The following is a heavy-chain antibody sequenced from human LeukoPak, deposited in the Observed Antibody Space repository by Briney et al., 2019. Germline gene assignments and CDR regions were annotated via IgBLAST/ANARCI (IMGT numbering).Heavy chain of an antibody. CDR1: GDSTSKNY. CDR3: ERHKRLDP. CDR2: VYYSGST. Sequence: PSETLSLTCSVSGDSTSKNYWSWLRQPPGKGLEWIGDVYYSGSTSYNPSLKSRVTISLDTSKNQFSLKLSSVTAADTPVYYCERHKRLDPWGQGTLVTVSS. J-gene: IGHJ5*02. V-gene: IGHV4-59*08.